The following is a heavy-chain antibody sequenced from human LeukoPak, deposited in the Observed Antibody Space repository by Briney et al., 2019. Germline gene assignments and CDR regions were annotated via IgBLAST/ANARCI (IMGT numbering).Heavy chain of an antibody. CDR1: GGSISSGDYY. Sequence: SETLSLTCTVSGGSISSGDYYWRWIRQPPGKGLEWLGYIYYSGSTYYNPSLKSRVTISVDTSKNQFSLKLSSVTAADTAVYYCARGNYDFWSGYAYYFDYWGQGTLVTVSS. V-gene: IGHV4-30-4*08. CDR3: ARGNYDFWSGYAYYFDY. J-gene: IGHJ4*02. CDR2: IYYSGST. D-gene: IGHD3-3*01.